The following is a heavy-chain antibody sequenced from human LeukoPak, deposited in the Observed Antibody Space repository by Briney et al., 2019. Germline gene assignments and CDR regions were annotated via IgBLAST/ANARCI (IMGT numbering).Heavy chain of an antibody. J-gene: IGHJ6*02. Sequence: GGSLRLSCAASGFTFSSYAMSWVRQAPGKGLEWVSAISGSGGSTYYADSVKGRFTISRDNSKNTVYLQMNSLRPEDTALYYCARDGGSGTYNNFYNYYGMDVWGQGTTVTVSS. CDR3: ARDGGSGTYNNFYNYYGMDV. D-gene: IGHD3-10*01. CDR2: ISGSGGST. V-gene: IGHV3-23*01. CDR1: GFTFSSYA.